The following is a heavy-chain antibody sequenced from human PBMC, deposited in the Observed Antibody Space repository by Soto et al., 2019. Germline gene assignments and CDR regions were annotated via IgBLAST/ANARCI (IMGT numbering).Heavy chain of an antibody. CDR2: ISAYNGNT. V-gene: IGHV1-18*01. CDR1: GYTFTSYG. D-gene: IGHD2-8*01. Sequence: ASVKVSCKASGYTFTSYGISWVRQAPGQGLEWMGWISAYNGNTNYAQKLQGRVTMTTDTSTSTAYMELRSLRSDDTAVYYCERGLMRYHKTSVRTFWAQGTPFT. CDR3: ERGLMRYHKTSVRTF. J-gene: IGHJ6*02.